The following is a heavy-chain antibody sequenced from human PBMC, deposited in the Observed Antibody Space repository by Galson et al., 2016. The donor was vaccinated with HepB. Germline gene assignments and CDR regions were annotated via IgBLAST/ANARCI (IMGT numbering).Heavy chain of an antibody. CDR2: ISYDGKEQ. CDR3: ARAPNSAWHIFDS. D-gene: IGHD6-19*01. J-gene: IGHJ4*02. V-gene: IGHV3-30*04. CDR1: GFIYNNYP. Sequence: SLRLSCAASGFIYNNYPMHWVRQAPGKGLEWVAIISYDGKEQHYAASVKGRSTISRDNSKKTLYLQMSSLRPEDTAVYYCARAPNSAWHIFDSWGPGTLVTVSP.